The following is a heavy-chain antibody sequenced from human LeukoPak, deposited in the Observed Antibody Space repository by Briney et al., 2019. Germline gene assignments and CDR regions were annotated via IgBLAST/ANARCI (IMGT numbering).Heavy chain of an antibody. D-gene: IGHD6-25*01. CDR3: ARVLAAAGSY. Sequence: GGPLRLSCAASGFTFSSYWMHWVRQAPGKGLEWVANINQDGSQKYYVDSVKGRFTISRDNAKNSLYLQMNSLRAEDTAVYYCARVLAAAGSYWGQGTLVTVSS. CDR2: INQDGSQK. J-gene: IGHJ4*02. CDR1: GFTFSSYW. V-gene: IGHV3-7*01.